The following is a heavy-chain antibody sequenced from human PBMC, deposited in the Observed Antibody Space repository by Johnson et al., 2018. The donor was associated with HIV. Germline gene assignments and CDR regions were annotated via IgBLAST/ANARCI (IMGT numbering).Heavy chain of an antibody. V-gene: IGHV3-23*04. J-gene: IGHJ3*02. Sequence: VQLVESGGGLVQPGGSLRLSCAASGFTFRSYAMHWVRQAPGKGLEWVSAISGSGGSTYYADSVKGRFTISRDNSKNTLYLQMNSLRAEDTAVYYCAREAYCSGGSCYDAFDIWGQGTMVTVSS. CDR3: AREAYCSGGSCYDAFDI. CDR2: ISGSGGST. CDR1: GFTFRSYA. D-gene: IGHD2-15*01.